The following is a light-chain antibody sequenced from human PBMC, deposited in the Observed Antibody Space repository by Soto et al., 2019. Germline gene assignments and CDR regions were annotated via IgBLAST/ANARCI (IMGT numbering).Light chain of an antibody. CDR2: DAS. V-gene: IGKV3-11*01. CDR3: QQRSNWLT. J-gene: IGKJ4*01. Sequence: EMVLTQSPATLSLSPGEMATLSCRPSQSVSSYLAWSQQKPGQAPRLFIYDASNSATGISARFSGSGSGTDFTLTISSLEPEDLAVYYCQQRSNWLTFGGGTQVEIK. CDR1: QSVSSY.